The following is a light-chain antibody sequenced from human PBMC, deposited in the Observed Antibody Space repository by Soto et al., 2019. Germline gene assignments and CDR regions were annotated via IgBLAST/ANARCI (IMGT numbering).Light chain of an antibody. J-gene: IGKJ1*01. CDR3: QQYNNWPPWT. Sequence: EIVMPQSPATLSVAPGVRATLSCRASQSVSSNLAWSQQKPGQSPSLLIYGASTRATGIPARFSGSGSGTEFTLTISSLQSEDFAVYYCQQYNNWPPWTFGQGTKVELK. CDR1: QSVSSN. V-gene: IGKV3-15*01. CDR2: GAS.